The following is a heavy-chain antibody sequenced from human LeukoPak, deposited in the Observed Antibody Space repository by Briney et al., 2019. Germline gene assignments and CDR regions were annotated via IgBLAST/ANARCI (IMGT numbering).Heavy chain of an antibody. Sequence: GGSLRLSCAASGFTFSRYWMSWVRQAPGKGLEWVANIKQDGSEKYYEDSVKGRFTISRDNAKNSLYLQMNSLRAEDTAVYYCARDRWQYDSGTYYLDYWGQGTLVTVSS. CDR3: ARDRWQYDSGTYYLDY. V-gene: IGHV3-7*01. J-gene: IGHJ4*02. CDR2: IKQDGSEK. D-gene: IGHD3-10*01. CDR1: GFTFSRYW.